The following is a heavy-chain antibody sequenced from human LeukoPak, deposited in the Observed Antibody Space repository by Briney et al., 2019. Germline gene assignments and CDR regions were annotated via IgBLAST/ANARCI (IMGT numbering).Heavy chain of an antibody. D-gene: IGHD1-26*01. Sequence: PGGSLRLSCSAAGFSFSSYTMTWVRQAPGKGPEGVSRINSDGSSTTYAVAVKGRFTISRDNVKNTLYLQMNNLRAEDTAVYYCVRLSWELGDGGVTWGQGTLVTVSS. CDR3: VRLSWELGDGGVT. V-gene: IGHV3-74*01. CDR2: INSDGSST. CDR1: GFSFSSYT. J-gene: IGHJ5*02.